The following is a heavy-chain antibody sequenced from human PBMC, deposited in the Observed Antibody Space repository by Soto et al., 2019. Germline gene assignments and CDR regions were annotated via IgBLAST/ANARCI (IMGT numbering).Heavy chain of an antibody. CDR1: GYTFTRYS. J-gene: IGHJ5*02. Sequence: QVQLVQSGAEVKKPGASVQVSCKASGYTFTRYSINWVRQAPGQGLEWVGWISSYNGDTKYAQKFQGRVTLTTDTSTTTTYMDLRSLTSDDTAVYFCARGDSTGSPTGWFDPWCQGTLVTVSS. CDR2: ISSYNGDT. V-gene: IGHV1-18*04. D-gene: IGHD6-19*01. CDR3: ARGDSTGSPTGWFDP.